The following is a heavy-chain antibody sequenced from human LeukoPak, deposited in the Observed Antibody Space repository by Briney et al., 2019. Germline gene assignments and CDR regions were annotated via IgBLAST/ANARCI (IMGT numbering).Heavy chain of an antibody. Sequence: GRSLRLSCAASGFTFSTYGMRWVRQAPGKGLEWVAIIWYDGSNKYYADSVKGRFTISRDNSKNTLYLQMNSLRGEDTAVYYCAREHYYSSGSYYPIWGQGTMVTVSS. CDR3: AREHYYSSGSYYPI. CDR2: IWYDGSNK. V-gene: IGHV3-33*01. J-gene: IGHJ3*02. D-gene: IGHD3-10*01. CDR1: GFTFSTYG.